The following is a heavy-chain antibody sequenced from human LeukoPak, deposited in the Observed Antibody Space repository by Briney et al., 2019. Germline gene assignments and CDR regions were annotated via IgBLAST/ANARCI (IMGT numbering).Heavy chain of an antibody. J-gene: IGHJ4*02. CDR3: AKDPRATPRGFDY. CDR1: GFTFSSYG. CDR2: ISWNSGSI. D-gene: IGHD5-12*01. Sequence: GGSLRLSCAASGFTFSSYGMHWVRQAPGKGLEWVSGISWNSGSIGYADSVKGRFTISRDNAKNSLYLQMNSLRAEDTALYYCAKDPRATPRGFDYWGQGTLVTVSS. V-gene: IGHV3-9*01.